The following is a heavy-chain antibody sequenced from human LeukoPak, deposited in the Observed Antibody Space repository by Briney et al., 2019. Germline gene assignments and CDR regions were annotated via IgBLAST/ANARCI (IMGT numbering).Heavy chain of an antibody. CDR1: GFTFSNAW. D-gene: IGHD4-17*01. V-gene: IGHV3-15*01. Sequence: GGSLRLSCAASGFTFSNAWMSRVRQAPGKGLEWVGRIKSKTDGGTTDYAAPVKGRFTISRDDSKNTLYLQMNSLKTEDTAVYYCTTERGDYGDYSDYWGQGTLVTVSS. CDR3: TTERGDYGDYSDY. J-gene: IGHJ4*02. CDR2: IKSKTDGGTT.